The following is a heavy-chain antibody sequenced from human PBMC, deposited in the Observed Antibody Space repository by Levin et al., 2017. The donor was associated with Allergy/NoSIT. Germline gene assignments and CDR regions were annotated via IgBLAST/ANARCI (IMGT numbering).Heavy chain of an antibody. CDR2: IIPIFGTA. Sequence: GASVKVSCKASGGTFSSYAISWVRQAPGQGLEWMGGIIPIFGTANYAQKFQGRVTITADKSTSTAYMELSSLRSEDTAVYYCARAIFGVVNWFDPWGQGTLVTVSS. V-gene: IGHV1-69*06. CDR3: ARAIFGVVNWFDP. J-gene: IGHJ5*02. CDR1: GGTFSSYA. D-gene: IGHD3-3*01.